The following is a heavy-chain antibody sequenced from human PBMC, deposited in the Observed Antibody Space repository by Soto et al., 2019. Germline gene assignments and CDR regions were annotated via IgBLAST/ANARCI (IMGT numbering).Heavy chain of an antibody. Sequence: EVQLMESGGGLVKPGRSLRLSCAASGFTFSSYTMIWVRQAPGKGLEWVSSISSSSSYIYYADSVKGRFTISRDNAKNSLYLQMNSLRAEDTAVYYCARFGYTTEAHWGQGTLVTVSS. CDR3: ARFGYTTEAH. CDR1: GFTFSSYT. V-gene: IGHV3-21*01. J-gene: IGHJ4*02. D-gene: IGHD5-12*01. CDR2: ISSSSSYI.